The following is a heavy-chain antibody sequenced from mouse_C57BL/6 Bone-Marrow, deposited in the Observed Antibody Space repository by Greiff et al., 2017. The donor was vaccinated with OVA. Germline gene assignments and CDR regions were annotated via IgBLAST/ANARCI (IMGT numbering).Heavy chain of an antibody. CDR2: IDPSDSET. CDR1: GYTFTSYW. D-gene: IGHD1-1*01. Sequence: VQLQQPGAELVRPGSSVKLSCKASGYTFTSYWMHWVKQRPIQGLEWIGNIDPSDSETHYNQKFKDKATLTVDKSSSTAYMQISSLTSEDSAVYYCARQYGSSYGYFDYWGQGTTLTVSS. CDR3: ARQYGSSYGYFDY. J-gene: IGHJ2*01. V-gene: IGHV1-52*01.